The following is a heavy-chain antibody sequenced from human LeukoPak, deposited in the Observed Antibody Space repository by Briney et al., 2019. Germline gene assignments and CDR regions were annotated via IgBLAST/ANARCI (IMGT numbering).Heavy chain of an antibody. CDR1: GGTFSSYA. CDR3: ARARGLKLYDSWSGPSEYYYYYMDV. V-gene: IGHV1-69*05. CDR2: IIPIFGTA. D-gene: IGHD3-3*01. J-gene: IGHJ6*03. Sequence: SVKVSCKASGGTFSSYAISWVRQAPGQGLEWMGGIIPIFGTANYAQKFQGRVTITTDESTSTAYMELSSLRSEDTAVYYCARARGLKLYDSWSGPSEYYYYYMDVWGKGTTVTVSS.